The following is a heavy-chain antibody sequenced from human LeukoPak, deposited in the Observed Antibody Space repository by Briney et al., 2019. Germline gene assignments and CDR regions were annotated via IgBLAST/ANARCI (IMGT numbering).Heavy chain of an antibody. CDR1: GCSFTTYW. V-gene: IGHV5-51*01. D-gene: IGHD4-17*01. CDR3: ARPSGRGDYDFDY. J-gene: IGHJ4*02. Sequence: GESLKISCKASGCSFTTYWIGWVRQMPGKGLEWMGIIYPGDSDTRYSPSFQGQVTISADKSISTAYLQWSSLKASDTAMYYCARPSGRGDYDFDYWGQGTLVTVSS. CDR2: IYPGDSDT.